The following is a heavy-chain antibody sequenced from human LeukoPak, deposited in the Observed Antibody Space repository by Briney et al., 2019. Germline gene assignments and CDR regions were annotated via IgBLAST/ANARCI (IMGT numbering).Heavy chain of an antibody. CDR2: ISASGGST. D-gene: IGHD6-13*01. J-gene: IGHJ4*02. CDR3: AKARLIAAAGKFYFDY. CDR1: GFTFSSYW. Sequence: PGGSLRLSCAASGFTFSSYWMHWVRQAPGEGLEWVSTISASGGSTYYADSVKGRFTISRDNSKNTLYLQMNSLRAEDTAVYYCAKARLIAAAGKFYFDYWGQGTLVTVSS. V-gene: IGHV3-23*01.